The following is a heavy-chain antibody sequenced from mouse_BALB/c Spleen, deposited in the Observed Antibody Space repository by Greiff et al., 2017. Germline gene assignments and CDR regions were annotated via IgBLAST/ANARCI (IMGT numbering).Heavy chain of an antibody. Sequence: QVQLQQSGAELARPGASVKLSCKASGYTFTSYWMQWVKQRPGQGLEWIGAIYPGDGDTRYTQKFKGKATLTADKSSSTAYMQLSSLASEDSAVYYCARGQYGNYEFAYWGQGTLVTVSA. CDR1: GYTFTSYW. CDR2: IYPGDGDT. J-gene: IGHJ3*01. V-gene: IGHV1-87*01. CDR3: ARGQYGNYEFAY. D-gene: IGHD2-1*01.